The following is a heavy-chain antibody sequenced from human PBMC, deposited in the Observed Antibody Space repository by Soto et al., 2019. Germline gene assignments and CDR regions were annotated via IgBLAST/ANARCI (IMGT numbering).Heavy chain of an antibody. CDR2: IIPMFATA. Sequence: SVTVSCKASGGYNRSYSMNWVRQAPSQGPEWMGGIIPMFATANYAPRFQGRVTIGADESTTTAYMELTSLTSEDTAVYYCARDLGPSFYYDSDVPLNPLDIWGQGTMVTVS. V-gene: IGHV1-69*13. J-gene: IGHJ3*02. CDR3: ARDLGPSFYYDSDVPLNPLDI. D-gene: IGHD3-22*01. CDR1: GGYNRSYS.